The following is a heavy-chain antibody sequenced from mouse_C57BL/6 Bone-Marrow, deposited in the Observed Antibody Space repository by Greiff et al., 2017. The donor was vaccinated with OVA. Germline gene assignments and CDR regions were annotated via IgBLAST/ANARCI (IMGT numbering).Heavy chain of an antibody. D-gene: IGHD4-1*01. CDR3: ARTGPFAY. V-gene: IGHV1-81*01. Sequence: QVQLKESGAELARPGASVKLSCKASGYTFTSYGISWVKQRTGQGLEWIGEIYPRSGNTYYNEKFKGKATLTADKSSSTAYMELHSLTSEDSAVYFCARTGPFAYWGQGTLVTVSA. CDR2: IYPRSGNT. J-gene: IGHJ3*01. CDR1: GYTFTSYG.